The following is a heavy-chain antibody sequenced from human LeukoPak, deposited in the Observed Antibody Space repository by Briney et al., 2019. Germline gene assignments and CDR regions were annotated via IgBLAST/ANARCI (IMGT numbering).Heavy chain of an antibody. Sequence: GVSLRLSCTASGFTFRSHNMNWVRQAPGKGLEWISHISSSGSTRYYADSVKGRFTISRDNAKNSLYLQMNSLRDEDTAVYYCAKAGVSFDPWGQGTLVTVSS. CDR1: GFTFRSHN. CDR2: ISSSGSTR. J-gene: IGHJ5*02. V-gene: IGHV3-48*02. CDR3: AKAGVSFDP.